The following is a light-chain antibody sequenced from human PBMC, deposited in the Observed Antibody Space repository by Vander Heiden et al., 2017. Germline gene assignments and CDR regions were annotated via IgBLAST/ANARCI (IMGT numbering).Light chain of an antibody. J-gene: IGLJ2*01. V-gene: IGLV1-40*01. CDR2: GNT. CDR3: QSYDSSLV. Sequence: QSVLTQPPSVSGAPGQRVTISCTGSSSNIGVVHWYQQLQGTAPKRLTFGNTNRPAGVPDRFSGSKSGPSASLAITGLQAEDEADYYCQSYDSSLVFGGGTKLTVL. CDR1: SSNIGV.